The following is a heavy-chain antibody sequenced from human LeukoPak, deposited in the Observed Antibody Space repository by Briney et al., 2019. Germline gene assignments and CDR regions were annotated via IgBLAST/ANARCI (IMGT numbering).Heavy chain of an antibody. CDR1: GYTFTSYY. CDR3: ARSPEGWYLDY. CDR2: INPSGGST. Sequence: ASVKVSCTASGYTFTSYYMHWVRQAPGQGLEWMGIINPSGGSTSYTQKFQGRVTMTRDTSTSTIYMELSSLRSEDTAVYYCARSPEGWYLDYWGQGTLVTVSS. J-gene: IGHJ4*02. D-gene: IGHD6-19*01. V-gene: IGHV1-46*01.